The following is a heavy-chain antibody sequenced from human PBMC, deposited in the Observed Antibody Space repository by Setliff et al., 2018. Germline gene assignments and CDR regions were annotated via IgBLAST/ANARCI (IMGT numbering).Heavy chain of an antibody. CDR2: IYTSWST. D-gene: IGHD6-6*01. J-gene: IGHJ2*01. Sequence: SETLSLTCTVSGDSISSRRNYWGWFRQPAGKELEWIGQIYTSWSTNYNPSLKSRVTISLDTSKNQFSLSLSSVTAADTAVYYCARARSQNWYFDLWGRGTLVTVSS. CDR1: GDSISSRRNY. CDR3: ARARSQNWYFDL. V-gene: IGHV4-61*09.